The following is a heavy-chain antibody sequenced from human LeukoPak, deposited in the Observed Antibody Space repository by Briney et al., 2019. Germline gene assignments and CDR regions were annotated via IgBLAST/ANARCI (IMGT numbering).Heavy chain of an antibody. CDR2: IQKDGSEA. V-gene: IGHV3-7*01. D-gene: IGHD1-1*01. CDR3: ARAGVTNQLGETYWYXDL. CDR1: GFTLSNYW. J-gene: IGHJ2*01. Sequence: PGGSLRLSCTASGFTLSNYWMTWVRQAPGKGLEWVAKIQKDGSEAYYVDSLKGRFTISRDNAENSLSLQMHNLRAEDTAVYSCARAGVTNQLGETYWYXDLXGRGTXVTVSS.